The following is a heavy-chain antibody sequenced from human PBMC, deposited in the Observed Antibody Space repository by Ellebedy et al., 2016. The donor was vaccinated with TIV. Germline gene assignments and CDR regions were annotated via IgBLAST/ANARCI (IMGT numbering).Heavy chain of an antibody. V-gene: IGHV3-74*03. J-gene: IGHJ4*02. Sequence: PGGSLRLSCEAPGIIFSSYWMHWVRQAPGKGLLWVSRINSDGSSKTYADSVKGRFTISRDNAKNTVYLQMNSLRLEDTAVYYCATERSGSYYNYWGQGTLVTVSS. CDR3: ATERSGSYYNY. D-gene: IGHD1-26*01. CDR1: GIIFSSYW. CDR2: INSDGSSK.